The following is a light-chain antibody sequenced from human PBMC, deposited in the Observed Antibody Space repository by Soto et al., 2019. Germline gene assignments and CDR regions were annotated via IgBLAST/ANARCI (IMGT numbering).Light chain of an antibody. CDR2: GAS. V-gene: IGKV3-15*01. CDR3: QQYNNWPPVT. Sequence: EIVMTQSPATLSVSPGERATLSCKASQSVSNNLAWYQQKPGQTPRLLIYGASTRATGIPVRFSGSGSGTEFTLTISSLQYEDVAVYYCQQYNNWPPVTFGQGTKLEIK. J-gene: IGKJ2*01. CDR1: QSVSNN.